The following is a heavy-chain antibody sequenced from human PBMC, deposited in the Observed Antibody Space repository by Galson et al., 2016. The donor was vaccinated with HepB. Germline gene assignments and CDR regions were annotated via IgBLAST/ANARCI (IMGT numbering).Heavy chain of an antibody. CDR3: ARAFNYYGSGSYYGYFDY. D-gene: IGHD3-10*01. CDR1: GGTFSSYA. J-gene: IGHJ4*02. CDR2: IIPIFGAT. V-gene: IGHV1-69*05. Sequence: SVKVSCKASGGTFSSYAISWVRQAPGQGLEWMGGIIPIFGATNYAHQFQGRVTITTDESTTTAYMELSSLRSEDTAVYYCARAFNYYGSGSYYGYFDYWGQGTLVTVSS.